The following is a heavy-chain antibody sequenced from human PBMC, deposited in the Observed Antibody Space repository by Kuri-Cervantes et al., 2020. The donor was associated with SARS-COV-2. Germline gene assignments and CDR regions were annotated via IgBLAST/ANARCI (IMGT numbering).Heavy chain of an antibody. Sequence: SETLSLTCAVYGGSFSGYYWSWIRQPPGKGLEWIGEINHSGSTNYNPSLKSRVTISVDSSKNQFSLKLRSVTAADTAVYYCARGWYPVGAMNLCYFDYWGQGTLVTVSS. J-gene: IGHJ4*02. CDR3: ARGWYPVGAMNLCYFDY. CDR1: GGSFSGYY. CDR2: INHSGST. D-gene: IGHD1-26*01. V-gene: IGHV4-34*01.